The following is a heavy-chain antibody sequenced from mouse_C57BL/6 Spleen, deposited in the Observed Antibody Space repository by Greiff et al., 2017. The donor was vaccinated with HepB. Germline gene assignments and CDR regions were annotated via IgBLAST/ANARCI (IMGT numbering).Heavy chain of an antibody. CDR2: IDPSDSYT. Sequence: QVQLQQPGAELVMPGASVKLSCKASGYTFTSYWMHWVKQRPGQGLEWIGEIDPSDSYTNYNQKFKGKSTLTVDKSSSTAYMQLSSLTSEDSAVYYCARGYYDFGGVAYWGQGTLVTVSA. V-gene: IGHV1-69*01. D-gene: IGHD2-4*01. J-gene: IGHJ3*01. CDR1: GYTFTSYW. CDR3: ARGYYDFGGVAY.